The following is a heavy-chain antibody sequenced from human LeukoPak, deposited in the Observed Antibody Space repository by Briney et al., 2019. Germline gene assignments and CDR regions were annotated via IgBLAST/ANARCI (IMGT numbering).Heavy chain of an antibody. CDR3: ARWLYSSGWAIDY. Sequence: GGSLRLSCAASGFTFSNYYMNWVRQAPGKGLEWVANIRQDGSAQFYADSVKGRFTISRDNAKNSLYLQMNSLRDEDTAVYYCARWLYSSGWAIDYWGQGTLVTVSS. CDR2: IRQDGSAQ. V-gene: IGHV3-7*01. D-gene: IGHD6-19*01. J-gene: IGHJ4*02. CDR1: GFTFSNYY.